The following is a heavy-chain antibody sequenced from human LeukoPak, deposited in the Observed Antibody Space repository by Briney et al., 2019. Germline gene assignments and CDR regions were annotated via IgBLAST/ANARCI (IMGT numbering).Heavy chain of an antibody. Sequence: TSETLSLTCAVYGGSFSGYYWSWIRQPPGKRLEWIGEINHSGSTNYNPSLKSRVTTSVDTSKNQFSLKLSSVTAADTAVYYCARDRFTYYDFWSGPGYFDYWGQGTLVTVSS. V-gene: IGHV4-34*01. CDR3: ARDRFTYYDFWSGPGYFDY. D-gene: IGHD3-3*01. J-gene: IGHJ4*02. CDR1: GGSFSGYY. CDR2: INHSGST.